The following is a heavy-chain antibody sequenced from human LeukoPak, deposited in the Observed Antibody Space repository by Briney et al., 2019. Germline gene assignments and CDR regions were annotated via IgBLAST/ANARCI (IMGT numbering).Heavy chain of an antibody. Sequence: GGSLRLSCAASGFTFDDYGMSWVRQAPGKGLKWVSGINWNGGSTGYADSVKGRFTISRDNAKNSLYLQMNSLRAEDTALYYCARDSRIAVAGEIDYWGQGTLVTVSS. CDR3: ARDSRIAVAGEIDY. V-gene: IGHV3-20*04. CDR1: GFTFDDYG. D-gene: IGHD6-19*01. CDR2: INWNGGST. J-gene: IGHJ4*02.